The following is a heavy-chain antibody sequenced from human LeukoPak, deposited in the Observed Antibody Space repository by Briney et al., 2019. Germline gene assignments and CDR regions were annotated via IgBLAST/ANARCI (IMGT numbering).Heavy chain of an antibody. V-gene: IGHV4-30-4*08. D-gene: IGHD3-10*01. J-gene: IGHJ5*02. CDR3: ARLTLGMVRGVIYFDP. Sequence: SETLSLTCTVSGGSISSGDYYWTWIRQPPGKGLEWIGYIHYSGNTYYNPSLKSRVTISIDTSKNQFSLKLSSVTAADTAVYYCARLTLGMVRGVIYFDPWGQGTLVTVSS. CDR2: IHYSGNT. CDR1: GGSISSGDYY.